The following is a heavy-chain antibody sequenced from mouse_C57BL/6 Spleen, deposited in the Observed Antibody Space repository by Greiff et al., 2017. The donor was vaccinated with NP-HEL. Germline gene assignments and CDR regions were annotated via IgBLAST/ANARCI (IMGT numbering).Heavy chain of an antibody. CDR1: GYTFTSYW. V-gene: IGHV1-55*01. CDR2: IYPGSGST. Sequence: QVQLQQPGAELVKPGASVKMSCKASGYTFTSYWITWVKQRPGQGLEWIGDIYPGSGSTNYNEKFKSKATLTVDTSSSTDYMKLSSLTSEDSAVYYCARSLSSGAMDYWGQGTSVTVSS. CDR3: ARSLSSGAMDY. J-gene: IGHJ4*01. D-gene: IGHD3-1*01.